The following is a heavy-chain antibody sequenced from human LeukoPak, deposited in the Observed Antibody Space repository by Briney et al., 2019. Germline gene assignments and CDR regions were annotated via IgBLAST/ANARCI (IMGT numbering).Heavy chain of an antibody. CDR3: ARDLSSGYFNWFDP. CDR1: GFTFSSYA. V-gene: IGHV3-23*01. CDR2: ISGSGGST. D-gene: IGHD3-22*01. J-gene: IGHJ5*02. Sequence: PGGSLRLSCAASGFTFSSYAMSWVRQAPGKGREWVSAISGSGGSTYYADSVEGRFTISRDNSKNTLYLQMNSLRAEDTAVYYCARDLSSGYFNWFDPWGQGTLVTVSS.